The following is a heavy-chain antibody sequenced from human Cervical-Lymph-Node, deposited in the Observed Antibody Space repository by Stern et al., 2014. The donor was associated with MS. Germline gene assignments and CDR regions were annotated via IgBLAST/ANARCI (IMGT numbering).Heavy chain of an antibody. CDR2: IYPEDSDT. V-gene: IGHV5-51*01. J-gene: IGHJ3*02. CDR1: GYSFGNFW. CDR3: VRRRDSDSYDTFDI. Sequence: MQLVQSGAEVKKPGESLKISCKTSGYSFGNFWIGWVRQKPGKGLEWMGIIYPEDSDTTYSPSFQGHVPISADESISTAYLQWRSLKASDTAMYYCVRRRDSDSYDTFDIWGQGTMLIVSS. D-gene: IGHD3-22*01.